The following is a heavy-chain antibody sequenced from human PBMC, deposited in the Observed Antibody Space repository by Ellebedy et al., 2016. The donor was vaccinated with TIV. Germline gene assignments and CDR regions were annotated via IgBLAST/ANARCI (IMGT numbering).Heavy chain of an antibody. CDR3: AREGDSSGPMSH. Sequence: MPSEILSLTCAVYGGSFSGYYWSWIRQPPGKGLEWIGDIYYSGSTNYNPSLKSRVTISVDTSKNQFTLKLSSVTAAGTAVYYCAREGDSSGPMSHWGQGTLVTVSS. J-gene: IGHJ1*01. CDR1: GGSFSGYY. CDR2: IYYSGST. V-gene: IGHV4-59*01. D-gene: IGHD3-22*01.